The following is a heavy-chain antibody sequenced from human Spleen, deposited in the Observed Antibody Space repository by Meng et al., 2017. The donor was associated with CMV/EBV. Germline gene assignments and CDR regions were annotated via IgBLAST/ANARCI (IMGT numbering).Heavy chain of an antibody. CDR2: IRFVASNK. J-gene: IGHJ3*02. D-gene: IGHD2-2*03. Sequence: GGSLRLSCAASGFTFSIYGMHWVRQAPGKGLEWVAFIRFVASNKYYADSVKGRFTISRDNAKNSLYLQMNSLRAEDTAVYYCARDLGYCSSTSCYSDAFDIWGQGTMVTVSS. CDR3: ARDLGYCSSTSCYSDAFDI. V-gene: IGHV3-30*02. CDR1: GFTFSIYG.